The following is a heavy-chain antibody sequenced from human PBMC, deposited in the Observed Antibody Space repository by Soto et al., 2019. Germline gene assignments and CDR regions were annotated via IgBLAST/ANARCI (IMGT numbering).Heavy chain of an antibody. Sequence: QAPVVEAGGGVVQPGRSLRLSCAASGFTFTGYAMHWVRQAPGKGLEWVALISYDGNTKFYAESVKGRFTISKDNSQSPVYLQLNSLRPDDTGIYYCAIEGGGLEVVTAGLDYLGQGTRFTLSS. D-gene: IGHD2-21*02. CDR1: GFTFTGYA. CDR2: ISYDGNTK. CDR3: AIEGGGLEVVTAGLDY. V-gene: IGHV3-30-3*01. J-gene: IGHJ4*02.